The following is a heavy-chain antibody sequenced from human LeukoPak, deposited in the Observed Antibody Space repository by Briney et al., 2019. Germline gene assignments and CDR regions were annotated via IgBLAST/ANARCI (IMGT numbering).Heavy chain of an antibody. CDR2: ISSSSSYI. D-gene: IGHD2-2*01. J-gene: IGHJ4*02. V-gene: IGHV3-21*01. Sequence: GGSLRLSCAASGFTFSSYSMNWVRQAPGKGLEWVSSISSSSSYIYYADSVKGRFTISRDNAKNSLYLQMNSLRAEDTAVYYCASYCSSTSCYHFDYWGQGTLVTVSS. CDR3: ASYCSSTSCYHFDY. CDR1: GFTFSSYS.